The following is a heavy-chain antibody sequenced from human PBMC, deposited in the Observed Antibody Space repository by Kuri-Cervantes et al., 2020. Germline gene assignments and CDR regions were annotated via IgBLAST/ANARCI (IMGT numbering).Heavy chain of an antibody. J-gene: IGHJ4*02. V-gene: IGHV4-39*01. CDR3: ASATQNYGSGSYYRGTFDY. Sequence: GSLRLPCPVSGCPISSSSYYWGWIRQPPGKGLEWIGSIYYSGSTYYNPSLKSRVTISVDTSKNQFSLKLSSVTAADTAVYYCASATQNYGSGSYYRGTFDYWGQGTLVTVSS. CDR1: GCPISSSSYY. CDR2: IYYSGST. D-gene: IGHD3-10*01.